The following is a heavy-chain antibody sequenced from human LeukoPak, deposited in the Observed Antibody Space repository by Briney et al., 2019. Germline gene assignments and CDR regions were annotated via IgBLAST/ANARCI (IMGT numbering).Heavy chain of an antibody. Sequence: GGSLRLSCAASGFTFSSYAMSWVRQAPGKGLEWVSAISGSGGSTYYADSVKGRFTISRDNSKNTLYLQMNSLRAEDTAVYYCAKAKDIVVVVAATYLDYWGQGTLVTVSS. CDR2: ISGSGGST. D-gene: IGHD2-15*01. CDR1: GFTFSSYA. CDR3: AKAKDIVVVVAATYLDY. J-gene: IGHJ4*02. V-gene: IGHV3-23*01.